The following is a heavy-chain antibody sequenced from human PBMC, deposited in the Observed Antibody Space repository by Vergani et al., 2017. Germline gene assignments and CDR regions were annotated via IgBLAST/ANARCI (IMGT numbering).Heavy chain of an antibody. D-gene: IGHD5-24*01. V-gene: IGHV4-34*01. CDR2: INHSGTI. CDR1: GGSLSGYY. CDR3: ARGSEMATIARSFDY. Sequence: QVQLQQWGPGLLKPSETLSLTCAVYGGSLSGYYWSWIRLAPGKGLEWIGEINHSGTINYNPTLKSPFNVSIDTSRDHFSLKLSSVTAADTAVYYCARGSEMATIARSFDYWGQGTLVTVSS. J-gene: IGHJ4*02.